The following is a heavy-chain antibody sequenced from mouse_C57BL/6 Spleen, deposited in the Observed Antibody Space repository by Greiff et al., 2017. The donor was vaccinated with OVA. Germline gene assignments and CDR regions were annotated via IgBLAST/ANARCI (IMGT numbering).Heavy chain of an antibody. V-gene: IGHV3-6*01. J-gene: IGHJ2*01. CDR1: GYSITSGYY. CDR3: ARAGYFDY. CDR2: ISYDGSN. Sequence: DVKLQESGPGLVKPSQSLSLTCSVTGYSITSGYYWNWIRQFPGNKLEWMGYISYDGSNNYNPSLKNRISITRDTSKNQLFLKLNSVTTEDTATYYCARAGYFDYWGQGTTLTVSS.